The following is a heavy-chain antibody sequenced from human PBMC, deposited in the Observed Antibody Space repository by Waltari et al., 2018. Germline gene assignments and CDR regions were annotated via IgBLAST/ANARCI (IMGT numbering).Heavy chain of an antibody. V-gene: IGHV1-18*04. D-gene: IGHD6-6*01. Sequence: QVQLVQSGAEVKSPGASVKVSCKASGYIFTNYHVTWVRQAPGQGLEWMGWISANNGNTEYAQNFQGRVTMTTDTSTNTAYMELRSLRSDDTAVFYCARVVSSSSPSFYYYGLDVWGQGTTVTGSS. CDR2: ISANNGNT. J-gene: IGHJ6*02. CDR3: ARVVSSSSPSFYYYGLDV. CDR1: GYIFTNYH.